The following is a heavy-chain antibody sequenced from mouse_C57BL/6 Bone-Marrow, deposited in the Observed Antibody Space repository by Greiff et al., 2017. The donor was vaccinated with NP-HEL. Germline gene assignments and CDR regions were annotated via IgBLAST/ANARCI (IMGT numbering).Heavy chain of an antibody. CDR3: ARWDYYGSCHY. J-gene: IGHJ2*01. V-gene: IGHV1-53*01. CDR1: GYTFTSYW. D-gene: IGHD1-1*01. Sequence: QVQLQQPGTELVKPGASVKLSCKASGYTFTSYWMHWVKQRPGQGLEWIGNINPSNGGTNYNEKFKSKATLTVDKSSSPAYMQLSSLTSADSAVYYCARWDYYGSCHYWGQGTTLTVSS. CDR2: INPSNGGT.